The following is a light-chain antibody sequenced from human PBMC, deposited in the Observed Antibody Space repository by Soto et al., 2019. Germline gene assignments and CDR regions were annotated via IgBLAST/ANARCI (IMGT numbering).Light chain of an antibody. CDR2: EVN. J-gene: IGLJ1*01. CDR3: SSYAGSSNV. Sequence: QSALTQPPSASGSPGQSVAISCTGTSSDVGGYNYVSWYQQHPGKAPKLMIYEVNKRPSGAPGRFSGSKSGNTASLTVSGLQAEDEADYYCSSYAGSSNVFGTGTKV. V-gene: IGLV2-8*01. CDR1: SSDVGGYNY.